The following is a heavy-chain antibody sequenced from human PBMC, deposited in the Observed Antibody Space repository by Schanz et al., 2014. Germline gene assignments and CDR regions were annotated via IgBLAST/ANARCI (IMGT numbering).Heavy chain of an antibody. CDR2: ISSSSSYI. V-gene: IGHV3-21*04. CDR3: ARRASCSRIGCPFDS. Sequence: EQLVESGGGLVKPGGSLRLSCAASGFTFSSYAMNWVRQAPGKGLEWVSSISSSSSYIYYADSVKGRFTISRDNAKNSLYLQMNSLKTEDTAMYYCARRASCSRIGCPFDSWGQGTLVTVSS. CDR1: GFTFSSYA. D-gene: IGHD2-2*01. J-gene: IGHJ4*02.